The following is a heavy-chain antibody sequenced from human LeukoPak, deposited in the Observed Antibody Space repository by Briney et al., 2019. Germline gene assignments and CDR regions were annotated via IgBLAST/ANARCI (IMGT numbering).Heavy chain of an antibody. CDR3: ARSHLDSSGYYYFDY. D-gene: IGHD3-22*01. J-gene: IGHJ4*02. Sequence: PSQTLSLTCTVSGGSISRGGYYWSWIRQHPGKGLEWIGYIYYSGSTSYNPSLKSRVTISVDTSQNQFSLKLSSVTAADTAVYYCARSHLDSSGYYYFDYWGQGTLVTVSS. CDR1: GGSISRGGYY. CDR2: IYYSGST. V-gene: IGHV4-31*03.